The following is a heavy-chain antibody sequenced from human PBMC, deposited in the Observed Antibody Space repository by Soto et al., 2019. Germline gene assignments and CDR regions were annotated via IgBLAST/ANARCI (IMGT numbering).Heavy chain of an antibody. J-gene: IGHJ4*02. CDR2: ISAYNGNT. Sequence: QVQLVQSGAEVKKPGASVKVSCKASGYTFTSYGISWVGQAPGQGLEWMGWISAYNGNTNYAQKLQGRVTMTTDTSTSTAYMELRSLRSDDTAVYYCARGPQLLRFGELLFHFDYWGQGTLVTVSS. CDR1: GYTFTSYG. D-gene: IGHD3-10*01. CDR3: ARGPQLLRFGELLFHFDY. V-gene: IGHV1-18*01.